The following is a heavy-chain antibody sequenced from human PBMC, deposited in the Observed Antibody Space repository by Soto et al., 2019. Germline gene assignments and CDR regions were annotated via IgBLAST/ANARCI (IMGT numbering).Heavy chain of an antibody. D-gene: IGHD2-2*01. CDR3: ARRSQYCSSTSCYGVRRVYYFDY. J-gene: IGHJ4*02. V-gene: IGHV3-48*01. Sequence: GSLILSCAASGFTFISYSMNWVRQAPGKGLEWVSYISSSSSTIYYADSVKGRFTISRDNAKNSLYLQMNSLRAEDTAVYYCARRSQYCSSTSCYGVRRVYYFDYWGQGTLVTVSS. CDR1: GFTFISYS. CDR2: ISSSSSTI.